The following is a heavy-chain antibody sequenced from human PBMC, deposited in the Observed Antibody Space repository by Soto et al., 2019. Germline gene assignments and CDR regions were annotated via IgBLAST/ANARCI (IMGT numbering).Heavy chain of an antibody. CDR1: GFTFSSYG. Sequence: EVQLLESGGGLVQPGGSLRLSCAASGFTFSSYGMTWVRQAPGKGLEWVSFSSATGAGTYYAASVKGRFTISRDNSKNTLYLQMTSLRADDTAVYYWAKDRRAGGNYGFDSDFWGQGAVVIVSS. CDR2: SSATGAGT. J-gene: IGHJ4*02. CDR3: AKDRRAGGNYGFDSDF. D-gene: IGHD1-7*01. V-gene: IGHV3-23*01.